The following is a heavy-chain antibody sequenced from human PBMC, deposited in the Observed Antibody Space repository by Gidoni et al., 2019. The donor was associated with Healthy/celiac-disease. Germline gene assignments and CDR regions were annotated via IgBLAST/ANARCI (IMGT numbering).Heavy chain of an antibody. CDR2: IYYSGST. V-gene: IGHV4-39*02. D-gene: IGHD2-15*01. Sequence: QLQLQESGPGLVKPSETLSLTCTVSGGSISSSSYYWGWIRQPPGKGLEWIGSIYYSGSTYYNPSLKSRVTISVDTSKNQFSLKLSSVTAADTAVYYCARDYCSGGSCYSSYFDYWGQGTLVTVSS. CDR1: GGSISSSSYY. CDR3: ARDYCSGGSCYSSYFDY. J-gene: IGHJ4*02.